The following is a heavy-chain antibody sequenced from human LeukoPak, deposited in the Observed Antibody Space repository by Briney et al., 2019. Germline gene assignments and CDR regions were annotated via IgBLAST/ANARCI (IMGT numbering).Heavy chain of an antibody. V-gene: IGHV4-39*07. Sequence: SETLSLTCTVSGGSISSSSYYWGWIRQPPGKGLEWIGSIYYSGSTYYNPSLKSRVTISVDTSKNQFSLKLSSVTAADTAVYYGARDCSGGQGWFDPWGQGTLVTVSS. CDR1: GGSISSSSYY. CDR2: IYYSGST. D-gene: IGHD2-15*01. J-gene: IGHJ5*02. CDR3: ARDCSGGQGWFDP.